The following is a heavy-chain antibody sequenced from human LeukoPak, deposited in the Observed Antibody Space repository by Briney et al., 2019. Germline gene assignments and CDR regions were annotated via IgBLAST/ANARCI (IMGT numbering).Heavy chain of an antibody. CDR2: MYITGNT. D-gene: IGHD2-21*02. Sequence: SETLSLTCTVSGGSISSYYWSWIRQPAGEGLEWIGRMYITGNTNYNPSLKSRATMSLDTSKNHFSLKLSSVTAADTAVYYCARDSTASSPWYFDLWGRGTLVTVSS. J-gene: IGHJ2*01. CDR1: GGSISSYY. CDR3: ARDSTASSPWYFDL. V-gene: IGHV4-4*07.